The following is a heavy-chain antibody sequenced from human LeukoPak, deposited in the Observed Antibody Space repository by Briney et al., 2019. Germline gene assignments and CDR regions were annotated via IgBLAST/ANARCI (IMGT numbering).Heavy chain of an antibody. J-gene: IGHJ3*02. CDR3: ATSDGYSSASDI. Sequence: GRSLRLSCAASGFTFSTYRMSWVRQAPGKGLEWVANIKQDGSEKHYVDSVKGRFTISRDNAKNSLYLQMNSLRAEDTAVYYCATSDGYSSASDIWGQGTKVTVSS. CDR1: GFTFSTYR. V-gene: IGHV3-7*01. CDR2: IKQDGSEK. D-gene: IGHD3-22*01.